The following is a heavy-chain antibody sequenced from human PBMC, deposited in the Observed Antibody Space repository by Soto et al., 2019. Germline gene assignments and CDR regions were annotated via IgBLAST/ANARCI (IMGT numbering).Heavy chain of an antibody. Sequence: QVQLQESGPGLVKPSETLSLTCTVSGGSVSSHHWTWIRQPPGKGLEWIGDYSDSTSYSPSLKSRGTISADTSQNQFSLKASSGPATDTAVYYCATYRRGEGGRGYWGQGTLVTVSS. D-gene: IGHD3-16*01. V-gene: IGHV4-59*08. CDR2: DYSDST. CDR1: GGSVSSHH. CDR3: ATYRRGEGGRGY. J-gene: IGHJ4*02.